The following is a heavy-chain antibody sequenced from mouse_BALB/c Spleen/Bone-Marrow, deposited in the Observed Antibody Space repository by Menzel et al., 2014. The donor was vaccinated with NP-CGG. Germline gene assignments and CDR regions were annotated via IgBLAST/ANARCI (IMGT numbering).Heavy chain of an antibody. CDR2: ISNGGGST. Sequence: EVMLVESGGGLVQPGGSLKLSCAASGFTFSSYTMSWVRQTPEKRLEWVAYISNGGGSTYYPDTVKGRFTISRDNAKNTLYLQMSRLKSEDTAMYYCARGGCYFDYWGQGTTLTVSS. J-gene: IGHJ2*01. CDR3: ARGGCYFDY. V-gene: IGHV5-12-2*01. CDR1: GFTFSSYT.